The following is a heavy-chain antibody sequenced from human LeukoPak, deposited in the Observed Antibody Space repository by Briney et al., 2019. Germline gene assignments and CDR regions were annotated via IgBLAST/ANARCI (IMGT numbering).Heavy chain of an antibody. CDR2: ISSSSSYI. D-gene: IGHD3-10*01. V-gene: IGHV3-21*04. CDR1: GFTFSSYW. J-gene: IGHJ4*02. Sequence: GGSLRLSCAVSGFTFSSYWMSWVRQGPGKGLEWVSSISSSSSYIYYADSVKGRFTISRDNAKNSLYLQMNSLRAEDTAVYYCAKRGPGSPQSGKYYFDYWGQGTLVTVSS. CDR3: AKRGPGSPQSGKYYFDY.